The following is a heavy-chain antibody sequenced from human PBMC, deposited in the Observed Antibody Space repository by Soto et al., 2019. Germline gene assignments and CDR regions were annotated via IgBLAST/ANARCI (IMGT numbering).Heavy chain of an antibody. CDR1: GYTFTSYG. Sequence: GASVKVSCKASGYTFTSYGISWVRQAPGQGLEWMGWISAYNGNTNYAQKLQGRVTMTTDTSTSTAYMELRSLRSDDTAVYYCARVSDYGSGSSEEYYYYGMDVWGQGTTVTVSS. J-gene: IGHJ6*02. D-gene: IGHD3-10*01. CDR2: ISAYNGNT. CDR3: ARVSDYGSGSSEEYYYYGMDV. V-gene: IGHV1-18*01.